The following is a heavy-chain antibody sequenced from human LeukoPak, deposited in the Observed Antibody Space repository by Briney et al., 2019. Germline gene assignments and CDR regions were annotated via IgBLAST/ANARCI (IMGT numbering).Heavy chain of an antibody. CDR3: TTTTRGWHGVGDY. CDR2: FYYSGST. CDR1: GGSISSSLYY. J-gene: IGHJ4*02. D-gene: IGHD6-19*01. Sequence: RASETLSLTCTVSGGSISSSLYYWGWIRQAPGKGLEWIGSFYYSGSTYYNASLKSRVTISVDTSKSQFSLKLNSVTATDTAVYYCTTTTRGWHGVGDYWGQGTLVTVSS. V-gene: IGHV4-39*01.